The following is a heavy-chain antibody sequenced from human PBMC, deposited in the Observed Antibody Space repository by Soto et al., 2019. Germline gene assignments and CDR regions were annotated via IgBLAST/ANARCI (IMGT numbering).Heavy chain of an antibody. CDR3: ASPSDSSSWYFYDY. Sequence: ASVKVSCKASGYTFTGYYMHWVRQAPGQGLEWMGWINPNSGGTNYAQKFQGRVTMTRDTSISTAYMELSRLRSDDTAVYYCASPSDSSSWYFYDYWGQGTLVTVSS. D-gene: IGHD6-13*01. CDR2: INPNSGGT. J-gene: IGHJ4*02. V-gene: IGHV1-2*02. CDR1: GYTFTGYY.